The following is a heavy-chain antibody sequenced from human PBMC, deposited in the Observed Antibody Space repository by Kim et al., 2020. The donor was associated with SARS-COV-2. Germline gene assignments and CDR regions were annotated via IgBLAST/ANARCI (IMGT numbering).Heavy chain of an antibody. CDR3: ARHGWGEKWLFDY. J-gene: IGHJ4*02. D-gene: IGHD3-22*01. Sequence: YHPSLKSRVTISVDTSKNQFSLKLSSVTAADTAVYYCARHGWGEKWLFDYWGQGTLVTVSS. V-gene: IGHV4-59*08.